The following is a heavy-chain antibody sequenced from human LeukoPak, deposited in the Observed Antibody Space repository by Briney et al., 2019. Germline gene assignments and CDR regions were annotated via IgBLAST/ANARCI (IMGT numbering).Heavy chain of an antibody. V-gene: IGHV3-74*01. Sequence: PGGSLRLSCAASGFTFSSYWMHWVRQAPGKGLVWVSRTNSDGSSISYADSVKGRFTISRDNAKNTLYLQMNSLRAEDTAVYYCARVTYYYDSSGYPPDYWGQGTLVTVSS. CDR2: TNSDGSSI. J-gene: IGHJ4*02. CDR1: GFTFSSYW. CDR3: ARVTYYYDSSGYPPDY. D-gene: IGHD3-22*01.